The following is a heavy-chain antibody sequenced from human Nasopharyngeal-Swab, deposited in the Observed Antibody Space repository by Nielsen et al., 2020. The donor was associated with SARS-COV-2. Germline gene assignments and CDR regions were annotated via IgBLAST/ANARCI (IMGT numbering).Heavy chain of an antibody. D-gene: IGHD3-16*01. J-gene: IGHJ5*02. Sequence: GGSLRLSCAASGFTFSSYGMNWVRQAPGKGLEWVSYISSSGSTIYYADSVKGRFTISRDNAKNSLYLQMNSLRAEDTAVYYCARVLGLGSNWFDPWGQGTLVTVSS. V-gene: IGHV3-48*03. CDR1: GFTFSSYG. CDR2: ISSSGSTI. CDR3: ARVLGLGSNWFDP.